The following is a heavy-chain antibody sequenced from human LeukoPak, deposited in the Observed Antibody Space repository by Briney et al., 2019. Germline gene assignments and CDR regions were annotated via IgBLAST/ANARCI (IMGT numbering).Heavy chain of an antibody. CDR2: IYYSGST. Sequence: SQTLSLTCTVSGGSISSGDYYWSWIRQPPGKGLEWIGYIYYSGSTNYNPSLKSRVTISVDTSKNQFSLKLSSVTAADTAVYYCARGGRYFDWLSGMDVWGQGTTVTVSS. CDR1: GGSISSGDYY. V-gene: IGHV4-61*08. CDR3: ARGGRYFDWLSGMDV. D-gene: IGHD3-9*01. J-gene: IGHJ6*02.